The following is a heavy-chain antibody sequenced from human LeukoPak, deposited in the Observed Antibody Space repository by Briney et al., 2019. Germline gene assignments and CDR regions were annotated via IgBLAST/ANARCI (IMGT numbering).Heavy chain of an antibody. V-gene: IGHV1-2*02. Sequence: ASVKVSCKASGYTFSGYYLHWVRQAPGQGLEWMGWIHPKSGDTKYAPKFLGRVTLTRDTSATIVYMDLTWLTSGDTAVYYCSRGSGISYGGIDYWGQGTLVTVSS. D-gene: IGHD5-18*01. CDR1: GYTFSGYY. J-gene: IGHJ4*02. CDR3: SRGSGISYGGIDY. CDR2: IHPKSGDT.